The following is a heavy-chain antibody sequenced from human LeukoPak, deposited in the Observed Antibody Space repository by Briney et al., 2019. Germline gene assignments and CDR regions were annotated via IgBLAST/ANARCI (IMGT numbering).Heavy chain of an antibody. Sequence: SETLSLTCAVYGGSFSGYYWSWIREPPGKGLEWIGEINHSGSTNYNPSLKSRVTISVDTSKNQFSLKLSSVTAADTAVYYCARAPRGMATIPVDNWCDPWGQGTLVTVSS. D-gene: IGHD5-24*01. J-gene: IGHJ5*02. V-gene: IGHV4-34*01. CDR1: GGSFSGYY. CDR3: ARAPRGMATIPVDNWCDP. CDR2: INHSGST.